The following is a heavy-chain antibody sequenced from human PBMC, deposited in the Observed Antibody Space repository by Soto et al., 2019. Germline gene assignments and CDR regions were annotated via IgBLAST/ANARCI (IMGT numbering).Heavy chain of an antibody. CDR1: GDSITAYY. J-gene: IGHJ6*02. D-gene: IGHD3-10*01. CDR3: AGDKGGEFLKGSGMDV. V-gene: IGHV4-59*01. Sequence: QMQLQESGPGLVKPSETLSLICSVSGDSITAYYLSWLRQSPGKELEWIGYIYHNGETNYNPSLKSRVTISADTSKPQCSLRLSSVTAAYTGVYYCAGDKGGEFLKGSGMDVWGQGTTVIVSS. CDR2: IYHNGET.